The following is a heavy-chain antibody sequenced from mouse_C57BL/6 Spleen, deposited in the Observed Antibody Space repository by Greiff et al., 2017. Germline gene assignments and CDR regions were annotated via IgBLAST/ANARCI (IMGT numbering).Heavy chain of an antibody. Sequence: VQVVESGPELVKPGASVKISCKASGYAFSSSWMNWVKQRPGKGLEWIGRIYPGDGDTNYNGKFKGKATLTADKSSSTAYMQLSSLTSEDSAVYFCARGGDPWYFDVWGTGTTVTVSS. CDR3: ARGGDPWYFDV. CDR2: IYPGDGDT. V-gene: IGHV1-82*01. J-gene: IGHJ1*03. CDR1: GYAFSSSW. D-gene: IGHD3-3*01.